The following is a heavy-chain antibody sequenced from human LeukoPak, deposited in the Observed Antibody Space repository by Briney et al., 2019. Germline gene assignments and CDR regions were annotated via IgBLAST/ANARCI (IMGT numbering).Heavy chain of an antibody. CDR3: TRRDGDSLDV. J-gene: IGHJ6*02. V-gene: IGHV3-73*01. Sequence: GGSLRLSCAASGFIFSGSSMHWVRQASGKGLEWVGRIRSKTNNYATAYAASVRGRFTISRDDSENTAYLQMNSLKSEDTAVYYCTRRDGDSLDVWGQGTTVTVSS. CDR2: IRSKTNNYAT. CDR1: GFIFSGSS. D-gene: IGHD3-3*01.